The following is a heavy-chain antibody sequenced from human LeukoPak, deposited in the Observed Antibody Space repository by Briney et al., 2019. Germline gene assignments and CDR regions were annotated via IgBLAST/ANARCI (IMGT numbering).Heavy chain of an antibody. CDR3: ARVDSGIDFYYMDV. J-gene: IGHJ6*03. CDR1: GFTFKNYL. CDR2: INQDGTEK. V-gene: IGHV3-7*01. Sequence: GGSLRLSCAASGFTFKNYLMSWVRQAPGKGLEWVAHINQDGTEKYHVDSVRGRFTISRDNPKNSLYLQMNSLRLEDTAVYYCARVDSGIDFYYMDVWAKGTTVTVSS. D-gene: IGHD3-10*01.